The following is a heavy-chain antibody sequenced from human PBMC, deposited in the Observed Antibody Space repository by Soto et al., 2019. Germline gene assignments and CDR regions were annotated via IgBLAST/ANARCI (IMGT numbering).Heavy chain of an antibody. Sequence: QVQLVQSGAEVKKPGSSVKVSCKASGGTFSSYAISWVRQAPGQGLEWMGGIIPIFGTANYAQKFQGRVTITADESTSTAYMELSSLRSEDTAVYYCARAQVAARENYYYYYGMDVWGQGTTVTVSS. J-gene: IGHJ6*02. V-gene: IGHV1-69*01. D-gene: IGHD2-15*01. CDR1: GGTFSSYA. CDR2: IIPIFGTA. CDR3: ARAQVAARENYYYYYGMDV.